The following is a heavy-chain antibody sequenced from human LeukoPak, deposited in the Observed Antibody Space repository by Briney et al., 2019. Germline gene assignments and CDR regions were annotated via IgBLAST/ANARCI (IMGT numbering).Heavy chain of an antibody. CDR3: ARDRSGISKAFDI. CDR2: INPNSGGT. J-gene: IGHJ3*02. CDR1: GYTFTGYY. D-gene: IGHD1-26*01. Sequence: ASVKVSCKASGYTFTGYYMHWVRQAPGQGLEWMGWINPNSGGTNYAQKLQGRVTMTRDTSISTAYMELSRLTSDDTAVYYCARDRSGISKAFDIWGQGTMVTVSS. V-gene: IGHV1-2*02.